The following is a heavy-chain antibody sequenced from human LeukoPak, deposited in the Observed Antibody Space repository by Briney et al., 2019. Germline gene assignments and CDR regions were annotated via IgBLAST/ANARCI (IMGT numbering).Heavy chain of an antibody. Sequence: ASVKVSCKASRYTFTGYYMHWVRQAPGQGLEWMGWINPNSGGTNYAQKLQGRVTMTRDTSISTAYMELSRLRSDDTAVYYCATDYYDSSGYYGPFDYWGQGTLVTVSS. CDR3: ATDYYDSSGYYGPFDY. J-gene: IGHJ4*02. CDR2: INPNSGGT. D-gene: IGHD3-22*01. V-gene: IGHV1-2*02. CDR1: RYTFTGYY.